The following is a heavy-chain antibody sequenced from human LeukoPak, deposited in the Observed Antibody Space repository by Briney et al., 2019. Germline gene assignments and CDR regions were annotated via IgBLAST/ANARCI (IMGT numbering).Heavy chain of an antibody. Sequence: GGSLRLSCAASGFTFSSYGMHWVRQAPGKGLEWVAVIWYDGSNKYYADSVKGRSTISRDNSKNTLYLQMNSLRAEDTAVYYCARDYLSYGSGSSNWFDPWGQGTLVTVSS. CDR1: GFTFSSYG. J-gene: IGHJ5*02. CDR2: IWYDGSNK. CDR3: ARDYLSYGSGSSNWFDP. D-gene: IGHD3-10*01. V-gene: IGHV3-33*01.